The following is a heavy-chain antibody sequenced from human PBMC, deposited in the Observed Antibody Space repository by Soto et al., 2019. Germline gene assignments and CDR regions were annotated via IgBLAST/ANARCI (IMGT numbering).Heavy chain of an antibody. V-gene: IGHV4-59*08. D-gene: IGHD3-22*01. CDR3: ASSDRSGFGFDY. J-gene: IGHJ4*02. Sequence: SETLSLTCTVSGGSISSYYWSWIRQPPGKGLEWIGYIYYSGSTNYNPSLKSRVTISVDTSKNQFSLKLSSVTAADTAVYYCASSDRSGFGFDYWGQGTLVTVS. CDR2: IYYSGST. CDR1: GGSISSYY.